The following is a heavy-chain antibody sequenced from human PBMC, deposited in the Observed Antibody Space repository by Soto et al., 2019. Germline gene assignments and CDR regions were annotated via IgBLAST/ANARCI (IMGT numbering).Heavy chain of an antibody. CDR3: ARGSSITGLYYGMDV. CDR2: NYYSGIT. Sequence: TLSLTCTVSGGSISSGGYYWTWILQHPGKGLEWIGYNYYSGITYYNPSLKSRVTISLDTSKNQFSLKLSSVTAADTAVYYCARGSSITGLYYGMDVWGQGTTVTVS. J-gene: IGHJ6*02. V-gene: IGHV4-31*03. CDR1: GGSISSGGYY. D-gene: IGHD6-6*01.